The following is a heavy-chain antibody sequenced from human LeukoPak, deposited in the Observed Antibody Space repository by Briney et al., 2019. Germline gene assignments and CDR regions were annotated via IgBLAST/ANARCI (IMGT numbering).Heavy chain of an antibody. CDR1: GFTLKNYW. V-gene: IGHV3-7*01. D-gene: IGHD5-18*01. J-gene: IGHJ4*02. CDR2: IKQDGSEK. Sequence: GGSLRLSCAASGFTLKNYWMSWVRQAPGKGLEWVANIKQDGSEKYYVDSVKGRFTISRDNAKNSLYLQVSSLRAEDTAVYYCASLRGYSYGPLDYWGQGTLVTVSS. CDR3: ASLRGYSYGPLDY.